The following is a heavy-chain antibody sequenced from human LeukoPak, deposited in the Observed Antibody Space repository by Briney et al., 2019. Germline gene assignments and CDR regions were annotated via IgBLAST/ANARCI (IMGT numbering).Heavy chain of an antibody. CDR1: GYSFTSYW. J-gene: IGHJ4*02. Sequence: GESLQISCKGSGYSFTSYWIGWVRQMPGKGLEWMGIIYPGDSDTRYSPSFQGQVTISADKSISTAYLQWSSLKASDTAMYYCARLRFLMTTVTKEYYFDYWGQGTLVTVSS. CDR2: IYPGDSDT. D-gene: IGHD4-17*01. CDR3: ARLRFLMTTVTKEYYFDY. V-gene: IGHV5-51*01.